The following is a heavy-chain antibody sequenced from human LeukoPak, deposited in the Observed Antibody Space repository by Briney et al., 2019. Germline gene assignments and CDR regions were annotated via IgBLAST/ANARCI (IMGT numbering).Heavy chain of an antibody. CDR1: GFTFSSYA. D-gene: IGHD3-22*01. V-gene: IGHV3-23*01. CDR2: ISGSGGST. CDR3: AKDLQRYYYDSSGYLN. J-gene: IGHJ4*02. Sequence: GGSLRLSCAASGFTFSSYAMSWVRQAPGRGLEWVSAISGSGGSTYYADSVKGRFTISRDNSKNTLCLQMSSLRAEDTAVYYCAKDLQRYYYDSSGYLNWGQGTLVTVSS.